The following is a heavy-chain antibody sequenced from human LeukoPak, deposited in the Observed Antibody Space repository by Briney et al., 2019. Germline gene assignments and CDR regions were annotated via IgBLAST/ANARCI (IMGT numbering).Heavy chain of an antibody. D-gene: IGHD4-17*01. CDR2: ISGSGGST. CDR3: AKDLWGDYERLTGFDY. J-gene: IGHJ4*02. Sequence: GGSLRLSCAASGFTFSSYGMSWVRQAPGKGLEWVSAISGSGGSTYYADSVKGRFTISRDNSKNTLYLQMNSLRAEDTAVYYCAKDLWGDYERLTGFDYWGQGTLVTVSS. V-gene: IGHV3-23*01. CDR1: GFTFSSYG.